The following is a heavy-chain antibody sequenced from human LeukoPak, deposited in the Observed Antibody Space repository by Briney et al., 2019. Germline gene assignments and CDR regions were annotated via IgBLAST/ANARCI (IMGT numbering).Heavy chain of an antibody. V-gene: IGHV1-2*02. CDR3: ARDLGSQLELNVY. J-gene: IGHJ4*02. CDR2: INPNSGGT. CDR1: GYTFTGYY. D-gene: IGHD1-7*01. Sequence: GASVKVSCKASGYTFTGYYMHWVRQAPGQGLEWMGWINPNSGGTNYAQKFHGRVTMTRDTSISTAYMELSRLRSDDTAAYYCARDLGSQLELNVYWGQGTLVTVSS.